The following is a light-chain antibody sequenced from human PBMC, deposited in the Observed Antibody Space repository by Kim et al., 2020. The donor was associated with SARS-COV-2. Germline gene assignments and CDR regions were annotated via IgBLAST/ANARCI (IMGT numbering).Light chain of an antibody. J-gene: IGKJ2*01. Sequence: DILMTQSPSSLSASVRDRVIITCQATQDIKKNLNWYQQKPGEAPKLLIYDASNLETGVPSRFSGSGSGTDFALTVTSLQPEDIGTYYCLQYDNLPYTFGQGTKVEIK. CDR3: LQYDNLPYT. V-gene: IGKV1-33*01. CDR2: DAS. CDR1: QDIKKN.